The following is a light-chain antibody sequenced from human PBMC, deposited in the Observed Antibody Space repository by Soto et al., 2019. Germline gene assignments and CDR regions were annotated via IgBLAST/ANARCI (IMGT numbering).Light chain of an antibody. Sequence: EIVVTQSPATLSLSPGERATLSCRASQSVSGSLAWYQQKLGQAPRLLIYDASNRATGIPARFSGSGSGTDFTLTISSLEPEDFAVYYCQQRSNWPYTFGQGTKLEIK. J-gene: IGKJ2*01. CDR3: QQRSNWPYT. CDR2: DAS. CDR1: QSVSGS. V-gene: IGKV3-11*01.